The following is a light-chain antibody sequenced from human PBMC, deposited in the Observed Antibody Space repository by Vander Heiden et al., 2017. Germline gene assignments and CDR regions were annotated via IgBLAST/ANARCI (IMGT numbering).Light chain of an antibody. J-gene: IGLJ2*01. CDR3: QSYDSSLSVV. CDR2: GNT. V-gene: IGLV1-40*01. CDR1: SSNSGAGYG. Sequence: QPVLTQPPSVAGAPGPRSLISCTGRSSNSGAGYGVHWYQQLPGTAPKLLIYGNTNRPSGVPDRFSGSKSGTSASLAITGLQAEDEADYYCQSYDSSLSVVFGGGTKLTVL.